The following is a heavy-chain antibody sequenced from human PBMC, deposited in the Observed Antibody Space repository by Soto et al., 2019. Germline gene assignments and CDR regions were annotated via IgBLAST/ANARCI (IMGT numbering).Heavy chain of an antibody. J-gene: IGHJ6*02. CDR3: ASSSWDTARGDYYYGMDV. CDR2: ISYDGSNK. Sequence: PGGYLRLSCAASGFTFSSYGMHWVRQAPGKGLDWVAVISYDGSNKYYADSVKGRFTISRDNSKNTLYLQMNSLRAEDTAVYYCASSSWDTARGDYYYGMDVWGQGTTVTVSS. CDR1: GFTFSSYG. D-gene: IGHD6-13*01. V-gene: IGHV3-30*03.